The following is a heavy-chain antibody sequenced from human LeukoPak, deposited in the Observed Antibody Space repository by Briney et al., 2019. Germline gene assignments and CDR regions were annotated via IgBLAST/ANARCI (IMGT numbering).Heavy chain of an antibody. V-gene: IGHV4-34*01. J-gene: IGHJ4*02. CDR2: INHRGST. D-gene: IGHD6-6*01. Sequence: SETLSLTCAVYGGSFSGYYWSWVRQPPGKGLEWIGEINHRGSTNYNPSLKSRVTISVDTSKNQFSLKLSSVTAADTAVYYCARGLRQLVRSWHYWGQGTLVTVSS. CDR1: GGSFSGYY. CDR3: ARGLRQLVRSWHY.